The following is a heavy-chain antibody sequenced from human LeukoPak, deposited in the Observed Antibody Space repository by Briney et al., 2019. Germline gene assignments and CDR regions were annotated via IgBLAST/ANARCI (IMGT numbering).Heavy chain of an antibody. Sequence: SETLSLTCSVSGGSVSNYYWSWIRQPPGKGLEWIGYIYYSGSTNYNPSLKSRVTISVDTSKNQFSLKLSSVTAADTAVYYCARDLTGFYAFDIWGQGTMVTVSS. CDR1: GGSVSNYY. D-gene: IGHD4-11*01. CDR2: IYYSGST. CDR3: ARDLTGFYAFDI. J-gene: IGHJ3*02. V-gene: IGHV4-59*02.